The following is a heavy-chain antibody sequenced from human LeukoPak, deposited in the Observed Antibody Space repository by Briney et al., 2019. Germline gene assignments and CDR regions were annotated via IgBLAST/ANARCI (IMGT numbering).Heavy chain of an antibody. CDR3: ARGGDFY. Sequence: GGSLRLSCASSGFTFTTYSMNWVRQAPGEGLEWVSYISPSSSTIYDADSVKGRFTISRDNAKNSLYLQMNSMRADDTAVYYCARGGDFYWGQGTLVTVSS. V-gene: IGHV3-48*01. D-gene: IGHD3-3*01. J-gene: IGHJ4*02. CDR2: ISPSSSTI. CDR1: GFTFTTYS.